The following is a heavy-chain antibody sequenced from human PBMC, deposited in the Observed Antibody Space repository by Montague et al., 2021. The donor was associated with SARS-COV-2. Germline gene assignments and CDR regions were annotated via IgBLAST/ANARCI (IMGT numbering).Heavy chain of an antibody. CDR2: ITQDGSEK. V-gene: IGHV3-7*03. D-gene: IGHD3-3*01. Sequence: SLRLSCAASGFPFSTFWMTWVRQPPGKGLEWVATITQDGSEKYNVDSLKGRFTISRDNAKKSLSLQMNSLRAEDTAVYYCARDRYYQYWSGYYPPDYWVQGTLVTVSS. J-gene: IGHJ4*02. CDR3: ARDRYYQYWSGYYPPDY. CDR1: GFPFSTFW.